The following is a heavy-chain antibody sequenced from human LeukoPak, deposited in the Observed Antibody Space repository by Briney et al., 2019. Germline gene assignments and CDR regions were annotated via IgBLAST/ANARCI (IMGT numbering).Heavy chain of an antibody. CDR2: ISSSGSTI. CDR3: AKGDYSNAPFDY. Sequence: SGGSLRLSCAASGFTFSDYYMSWIRHAPGKGLEWVSYISSSGSTIYYADSVKGRFTISRDNSKNTLYLQMNSLRAEDTAVYYCAKGDYSNAPFDYWGQGTLVTVSS. J-gene: IGHJ4*02. D-gene: IGHD4-11*01. CDR1: GFTFSDYY. V-gene: IGHV3-11*01.